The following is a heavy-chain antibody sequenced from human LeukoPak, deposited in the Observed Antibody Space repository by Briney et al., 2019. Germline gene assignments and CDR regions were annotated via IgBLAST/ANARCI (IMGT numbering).Heavy chain of an antibody. CDR2: SSYSGSS. CDR1: GASINNYY. Sequence: SETLSLTCTVYGASINNYYWTWIRQTPGMGLEWIGYSSYSGSSNYNPSLESRASISLDTSKDQFALTIYYVTAADTAVYYCASGEWIVGYFHHWGQGTLVTVSS. D-gene: IGHD2-21*01. V-gene: IGHV4-59*01. CDR3: ASGEWIVGYFHH. J-gene: IGHJ1*01.